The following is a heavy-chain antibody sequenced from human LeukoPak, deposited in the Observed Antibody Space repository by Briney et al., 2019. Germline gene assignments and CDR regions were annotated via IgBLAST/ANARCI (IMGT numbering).Heavy chain of an antibody. CDR2: IWYDGNNK. V-gene: IGHV3-33*01. D-gene: IGHD3-9*01. J-gene: IGHJ4*02. CDR1: GFTFSSYG. CDR3: ARSTSSEYDIYHFDY. Sequence: GRSLRLSCAASGFTFSSYGMHWVRQAPGKGLEWVAVIWYDGNNKYYADSVKGRFTIPRDNSKNTLYLQMNSLRAEDTAVYYCARSTSSEYDIYHFDYWGQGTLVTVSS.